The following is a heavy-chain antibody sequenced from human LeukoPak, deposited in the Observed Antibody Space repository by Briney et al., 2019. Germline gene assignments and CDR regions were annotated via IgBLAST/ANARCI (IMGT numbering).Heavy chain of an antibody. CDR2: ITSNGGTT. D-gene: IGHD4-23*01. CDR1: GFTFSRYG. CDR3: ARGIRWASDY. V-gene: IGHV3-64*01. Sequence: GGSLRLSCAASGFTFSRYGMVWVRQAPGKGLEYVSGITSNGGTTYYGNSVKGRFTISRDNSKDTLYLQMGSLRTEDMAVYYCARGIRWASDYWGQGALVTVAS. J-gene: IGHJ4*02.